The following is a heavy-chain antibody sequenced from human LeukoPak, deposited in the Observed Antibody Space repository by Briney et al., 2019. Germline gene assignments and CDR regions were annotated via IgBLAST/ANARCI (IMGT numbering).Heavy chain of an antibody. J-gene: IGHJ4*02. CDR1: GYTFISYY. D-gene: IGHD4-23*01. CDR3: ARGGDNSYFDY. CDR2: INPGGGST. V-gene: IGHV1-46*01. Sequence: GASVKASCKASGYTFISYYIHWVRQAPGQGLEWMGIINPGGGSTTYAQKFQGRVTMTRDTSTSTVYMELSSLRSEDTAIYYCARGGDNSYFDYWGQGTLVTVSS.